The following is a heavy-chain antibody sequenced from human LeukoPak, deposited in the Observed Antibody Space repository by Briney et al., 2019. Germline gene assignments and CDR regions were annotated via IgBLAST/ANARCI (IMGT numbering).Heavy chain of an antibody. D-gene: IGHD3-10*01. V-gene: IGHV4-59*12. J-gene: IGHJ4*02. CDR2: IYYSGST. CDR1: GDSINAYY. CDR3: ARSADYYGSGTYLFYFDY. Sequence: SETLSLTCSVSGDSINAYYWSWIRQRPGKGLEWIGYIYYSGSTDYNPSLKSRVIISVDTSKNQFSLKLNSVTAADTSIYYCARSADYYGSGTYLFYFDYWGQGTLLTVSS.